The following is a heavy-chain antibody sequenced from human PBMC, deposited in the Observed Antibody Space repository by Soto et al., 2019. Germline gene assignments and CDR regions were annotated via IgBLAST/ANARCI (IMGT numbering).Heavy chain of an antibody. CDR1: GFTFRSSA. D-gene: IGHD6-13*01. CDR2: ISGSGGST. V-gene: IGHV3-23*01. CDR3: AKDGIAAAGTLLVAVYAFDI. Sequence: PGGSLRLSCAASGFTFRSSAMSWVRHGPGKGLEWVSAISGSGGSTYYADSVKGRFTISRDNSKNTLYLQMNSLRAEDTAVYYCAKDGIAAAGTLLVAVYAFDIWGQGTMVTVS. J-gene: IGHJ3*02.